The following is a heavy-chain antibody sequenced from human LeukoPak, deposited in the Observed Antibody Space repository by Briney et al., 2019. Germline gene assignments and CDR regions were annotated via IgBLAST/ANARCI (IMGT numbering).Heavy chain of an antibody. D-gene: IGHD3-10*01. CDR1: GGSFSGYY. Sequence: PSETLSLTCAVYGGSFSGYYWSWIRQPPGKGLEWIGEINHSGSTNYNPSLKSRVTISVDTSKNQFSLKPSSVTAADTAVYCCARRRGPYYYGSGSYFKGPFDYWGQGTLVTVSS. V-gene: IGHV4-34*01. CDR2: INHSGST. J-gene: IGHJ4*02. CDR3: ARRRGPYYYGSGSYFKGPFDY.